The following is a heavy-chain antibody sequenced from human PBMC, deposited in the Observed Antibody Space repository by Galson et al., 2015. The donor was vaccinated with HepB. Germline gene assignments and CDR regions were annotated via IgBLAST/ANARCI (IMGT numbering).Heavy chain of an antibody. V-gene: IGHV3-64D*06. D-gene: IGHD5-24*01. Sequence: SLRLSCAASGFTFSSYGMQWVRQAPGRGLEYVSGISSNGDNTYYVDSVKGRFTISRDNSKNTLYLQMSSLRSEDTAVYYCVRVRWEPLPGAWGQGTLVTVSS. CDR2: ISSNGDNT. J-gene: IGHJ5*02. CDR3: VRVRWEPLPGA. CDR1: GFTFSSYG.